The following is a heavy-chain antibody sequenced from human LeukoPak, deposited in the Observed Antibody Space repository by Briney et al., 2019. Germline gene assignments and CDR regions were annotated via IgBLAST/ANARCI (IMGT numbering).Heavy chain of an antibody. CDR2: IYDNGVT. Sequence: SETLSLSCNVSGDSVSSGYGTWIRHSPAKGLEWIGFIYDNGVTDYNPSLKSRLIISLDTSKNQFSLNLRSVSAADSAIYCAGRGHRYSRDWGQGILVTVSS. CDR1: GDSVSSGY. V-gene: IGHV4-4*09. J-gene: IGHJ1*01. D-gene: IGHD2-15*01. CDR3: GRGHRYSRD.